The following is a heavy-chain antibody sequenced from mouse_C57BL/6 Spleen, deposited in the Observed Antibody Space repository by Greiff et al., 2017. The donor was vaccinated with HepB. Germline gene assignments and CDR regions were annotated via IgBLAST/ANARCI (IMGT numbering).Heavy chain of an antibody. V-gene: IGHV5-17*01. D-gene: IGHD2-4*01. CDR1: GFTFSDYG. CDR3: ARHIYYDYDEAWFAY. J-gene: IGHJ3*01. Sequence: EVKLVESGGGLVKPGGSLKLSCAASGFTFSDYGMHWVRQAPEKGLEWVAYISSGSSTIYYADTVKGRFTISRDNAKNTLFLQMTSLRSEDTAMYYCARHIYYDYDEAWFAYWGQGTLVTVSA. CDR2: ISSGSSTI.